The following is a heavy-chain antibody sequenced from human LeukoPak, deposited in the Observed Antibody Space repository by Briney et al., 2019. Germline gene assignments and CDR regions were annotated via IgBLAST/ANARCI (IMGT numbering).Heavy chain of an antibody. V-gene: IGHV5-51*01. CDR1: GYSFTSYW. D-gene: IGHD6-19*01. CDR3: ARRSPIAVAGRGYYYYGMDV. Sequence: GESLKISCKGSGYSFTSYWIGWVRQMPGKGLEWMGIIYPGDSDTRYSPSFQGQVTISADKSISTAYLQWSSLKASDTAMYYCARRSPIAVAGRGYYYYGMDVWGQGTTVTVSS. CDR2: IYPGDSDT. J-gene: IGHJ6*02.